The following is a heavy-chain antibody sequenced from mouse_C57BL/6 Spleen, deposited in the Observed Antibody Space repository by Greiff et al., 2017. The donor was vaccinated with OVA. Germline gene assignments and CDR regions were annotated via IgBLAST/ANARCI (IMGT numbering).Heavy chain of an antibody. CDR1: GYAFTNYL. CDR3: ARGVRGNFDY. V-gene: IGHV1-54*01. CDR2: INPGSGGT. J-gene: IGHJ2*01. Sequence: QVQLQQSGAELVRPGTSVKVSCKASGYAFTNYLIEWVKQRPGQGLEWIGVINPGSGGTNYNEKFKGKATLTADKSSSTAYMQLSSLTSEDSAVYFCARGVRGNFDYWGQGTTLTVSS.